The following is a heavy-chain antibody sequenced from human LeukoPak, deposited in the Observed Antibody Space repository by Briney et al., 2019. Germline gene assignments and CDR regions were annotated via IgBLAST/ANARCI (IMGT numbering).Heavy chain of an antibody. Sequence: SETLSLTCTVSGGSISSYYWSWIRQPSGKGLEWIGYIYYSGSTNYNPSLKSRVTISVDTSKNQFPLKLSSVTAADTAVYYCARHWHDTDSYYGMDVWGQGTTVTVSS. D-gene: IGHD3-22*01. CDR3: ARHWHDTDSYYGMDV. CDR2: IYYSGST. V-gene: IGHV4-59*08. CDR1: GGSISSYY. J-gene: IGHJ6*02.